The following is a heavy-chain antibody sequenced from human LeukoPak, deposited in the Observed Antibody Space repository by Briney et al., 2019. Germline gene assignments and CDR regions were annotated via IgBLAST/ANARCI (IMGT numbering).Heavy chain of an antibody. CDR3: ARGWLRAAAGTGLDY. Sequence: PVGSLRLSCAASGFTFSSYSMNWVRQAPGKGLEWVSYISSSSSTIYYADSVKGRFTISRDNAKNSLYLQMNSLRAEDTAVYYCARGWLRAAAGTGLDYWGQGTLVTVSS. CDR2: ISSSSSTI. D-gene: IGHD6-13*01. CDR1: GFTFSSYS. J-gene: IGHJ4*02. V-gene: IGHV3-48*01.